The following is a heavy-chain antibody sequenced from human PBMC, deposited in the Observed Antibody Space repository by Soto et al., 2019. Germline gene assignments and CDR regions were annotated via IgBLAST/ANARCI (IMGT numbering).Heavy chain of an antibody. CDR2: IYYSGST. Sequence: QLQLQESGPGLVKPSETLSLTCTVSGGSISSSSYYWGWIRQPPGKGLAWIGRIYYSGSTYYNPSLNRLVTISSDTSTNQCSPKLSSVPAADTAVYYGATNAQGGDSVDYWGQGTLVTVSS. V-gene: IGHV4-39*01. CDR3: ATNAQGGDSVDY. CDR1: GGSISSSSYY. J-gene: IGHJ4*02. D-gene: IGHD2-21*02.